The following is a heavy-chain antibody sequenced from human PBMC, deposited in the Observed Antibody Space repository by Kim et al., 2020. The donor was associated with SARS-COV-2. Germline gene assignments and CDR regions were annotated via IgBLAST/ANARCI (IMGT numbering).Heavy chain of an antibody. CDR3: ARIEDYYYGMDV. Sequence: GGSLRLSCAASGFTFSSYAMHWVRQAPGKGLEWVAVISYDGSNKYYADSVKGRFTISRDNSKNTLYLQMNSLRAEDTAVYYCARIEDYYYGMDVWGQGTTVTVSS. V-gene: IGHV3-30*04. CDR1: GFTFSSYA. J-gene: IGHJ6*02. CDR2: ISYDGSNK.